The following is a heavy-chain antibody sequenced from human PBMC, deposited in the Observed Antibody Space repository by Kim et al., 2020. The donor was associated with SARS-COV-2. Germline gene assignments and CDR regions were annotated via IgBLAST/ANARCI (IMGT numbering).Heavy chain of an antibody. D-gene: IGHD3-10*01. Sequence: GGSLRLSCAASGFTFSSYGMHWVRQAPGKGLEWVAVIWYDGSNKYYADSVKGRFTISRDNSKNALYLQMNSLRAEDTAVYYCAAQIYYYGSATRTPFDYWGEGTLVTVSS. J-gene: IGHJ4*02. CDR1: GFTFSSYG. CDR3: AAQIYYYGSATRTPFDY. CDR2: IWYDGSNK. V-gene: IGHV3-33*08.